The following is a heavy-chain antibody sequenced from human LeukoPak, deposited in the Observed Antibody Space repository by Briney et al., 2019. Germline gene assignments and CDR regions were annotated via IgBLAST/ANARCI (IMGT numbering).Heavy chain of an antibody. CDR3: ARGYSTSHYYLDV. CDR1: GFTFSSYA. Sequence: PGRSLRLSCAASGFTFSSYAMHWVRQAPGKGLEWVAVISYDGSNKYYADSVKGRFSISRDNSRNTLYLEMSSLRADDTAVYYCARGYSTSHYYLDVWGKGTTVTVSS. D-gene: IGHD2/OR15-2a*01. CDR2: ISYDGSNK. V-gene: IGHV3-30*04. J-gene: IGHJ6*03.